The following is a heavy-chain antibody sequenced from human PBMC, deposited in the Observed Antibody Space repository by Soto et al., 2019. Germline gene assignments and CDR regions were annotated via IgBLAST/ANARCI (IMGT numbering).Heavy chain of an antibody. V-gene: IGHV5-51*01. D-gene: IGHD6-13*01. CDR1: GYSFTNYW. J-gene: IGHJ5*02. CDR2: IHPGDSDT. Sequence: PGESLKISCQGSGYSFTNYWAGWVRQIPGRGLEWMGIIHPGDSDTRYSPFFQGQVTISADKSISTAYLQWSSLKASDTAMYYCARHNRYSSTWFEGWFDPWGQGTLVTVSS. CDR3: ARHNRYSSTWFEGWFDP.